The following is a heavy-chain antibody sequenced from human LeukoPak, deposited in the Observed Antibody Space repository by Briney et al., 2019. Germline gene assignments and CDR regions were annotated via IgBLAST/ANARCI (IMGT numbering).Heavy chain of an antibody. CDR3: ARSLGRLVAPFDY. Sequence: PGGSLRLSCAGSGFTFSRYAMHWVRQAPGKGLEWVAVISYDGSNKYQADSVKGRFTISRDNSKNTLYLQMNSLRAEDTAVYYCARSLGRLVAPFDYWGQGTLVTVSS. J-gene: IGHJ4*02. CDR1: GFTFSRYA. CDR2: ISYDGSNK. D-gene: IGHD6-25*01. V-gene: IGHV3-30*04.